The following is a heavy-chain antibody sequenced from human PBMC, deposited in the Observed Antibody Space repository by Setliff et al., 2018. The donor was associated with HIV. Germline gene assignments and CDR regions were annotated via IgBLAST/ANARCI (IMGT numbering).Heavy chain of an antibody. D-gene: IGHD2-2*01. Sequence: PGESLKISCKGSGYSFTSYWIGWVRQMPGKGLEWMGIIYPGDSDTRYSPSFQGQVTISADRSISTAYLQWSSLKASDTAMYYCARRHRIGSTNGLFDTWGQGTLVTVSS. CDR3: ARRHRIGSTNGLFDT. V-gene: IGHV5-51*01. J-gene: IGHJ5*02. CDR2: IYPGDSDT. CDR1: GYSFTSYW.